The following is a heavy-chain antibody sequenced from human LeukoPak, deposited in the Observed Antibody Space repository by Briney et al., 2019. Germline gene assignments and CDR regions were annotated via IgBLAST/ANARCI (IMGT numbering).Heavy chain of an antibody. Sequence: GGSLRLSCAASGFTFSSYDMHWVRQATGKGLEWVSAIGTAGDTYYPGSVKGRFTISRENAKNSLYLQMNSLRAGDTAVYYCARAGYSGYDRALDCWGQGTLVTVSS. J-gene: IGHJ4*02. CDR1: GFTFSSYD. CDR2: IGTAGDT. CDR3: ARAGYSGYDRALDC. V-gene: IGHV3-13*01. D-gene: IGHD5-12*01.